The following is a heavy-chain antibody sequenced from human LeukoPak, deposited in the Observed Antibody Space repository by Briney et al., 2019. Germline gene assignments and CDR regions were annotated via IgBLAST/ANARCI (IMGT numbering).Heavy chain of an antibody. CDR3: AKNMGYCSGGSCYFFDY. V-gene: IGHV3-23*01. D-gene: IGHD2-15*01. Sequence: GGSLRLSCAASGFTFSSYAMSWVRQAPGKGLEWVSAISGSGGSTYYADSVKGRFTISRDNSKNTLYLQMSSLRAEDTAVYYCAKNMGYCSGGSCYFFDYWGQGTLVTVSS. J-gene: IGHJ4*02. CDR2: ISGSGGST. CDR1: GFTFSSYA.